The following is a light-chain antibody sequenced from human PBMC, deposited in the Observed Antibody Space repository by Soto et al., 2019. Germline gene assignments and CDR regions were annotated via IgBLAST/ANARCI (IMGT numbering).Light chain of an antibody. CDR1: QSVSTNS. Sequence: EIVLTQSPDTLSLSPGERATLSCRARQSVSTNSLAWYQQKPGQAPRPLIYGASSRVTGTPDRFRGSGSGTDFTLFISRLGPEDFAVYYCQQYGSSVLTFGGGTKVDIK. CDR2: GAS. CDR3: QQYGSSVLT. V-gene: IGKV3-20*01. J-gene: IGKJ4*01.